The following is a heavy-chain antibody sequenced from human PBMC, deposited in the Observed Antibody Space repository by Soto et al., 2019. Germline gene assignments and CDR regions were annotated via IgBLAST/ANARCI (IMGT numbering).Heavy chain of an antibody. CDR2: VNPNSGNT. Sequence: ASVKVSCKASGYTFTIYDINWVRRATGQGLEWMGWVNPNSGNTGNAQKFQGRLTMTRNTAISTAYMELSSLTSEDTAIYYCVRGKDYYYGMDVWGQGTTVTASS. J-gene: IGHJ6*02. CDR3: VRGKDYYYGMDV. V-gene: IGHV1-8*01. CDR1: GYTFTIYD.